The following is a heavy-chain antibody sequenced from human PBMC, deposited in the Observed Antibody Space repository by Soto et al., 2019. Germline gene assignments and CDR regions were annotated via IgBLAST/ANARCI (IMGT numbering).Heavy chain of an antibody. Sequence: QVQLVESGGGVVQPGRSLRLSCAASGFIFSFYGMHWVRQAPGKGLEWVAGISYDGSRTYYADSVKGRFTISRDNSENTLYLQMNSLRAEDTAVYYCANDIGMATQPGGYFDYWGQGTLVTVSS. J-gene: IGHJ4*02. CDR2: ISYDGSRT. CDR3: ANDIGMATQPGGYFDY. V-gene: IGHV3-30*18. D-gene: IGHD5-12*01. CDR1: GFIFSFYG.